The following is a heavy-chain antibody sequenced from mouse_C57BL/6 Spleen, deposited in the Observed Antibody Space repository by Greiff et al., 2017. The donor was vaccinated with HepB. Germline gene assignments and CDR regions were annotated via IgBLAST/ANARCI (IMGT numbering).Heavy chain of an antibody. Sequence: EVKLMESGGGLVQPGGSMKLSCVASGFTFSNYWMNWVRQSPEKGLEWVAQIRLKSDNYATHYAESVKGRFTISRDDYKSSVYLQINNLRAEDTGIYYCTDDSSFDYCGQGTTLTVSS. CDR1: GFTFSNYW. CDR2: IRLKSDNYAT. V-gene: IGHV6-3*01. D-gene: IGHD1-3*01. J-gene: IGHJ2*01. CDR3: TDDSSFDY.